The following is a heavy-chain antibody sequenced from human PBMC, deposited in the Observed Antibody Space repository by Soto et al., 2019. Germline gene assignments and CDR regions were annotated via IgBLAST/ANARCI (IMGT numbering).Heavy chain of an antibody. D-gene: IGHD1-1*01. V-gene: IGHV1-69*12. J-gene: IGHJ6*01. CDR3: ARDQLPDRLYNYY. CDR1: GGTFSSYA. CDR2: IVPMFGTS. Sequence: QVQLVQSGAEVKKPGSSVTVSCAASGGTFSSYAISWVRQVPGKGLEWMGLIVPMFGTSNSTQKFQDRLTITADDSSSTAYMELSRLTSEDTAMYYCARDQLPDRLYNYY.